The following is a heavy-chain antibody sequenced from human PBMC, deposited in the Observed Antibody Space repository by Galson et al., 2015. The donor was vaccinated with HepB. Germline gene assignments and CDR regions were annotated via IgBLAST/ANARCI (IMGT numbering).Heavy chain of an antibody. D-gene: IGHD6-19*01. CDR1: GFTFSSYS. Sequence: SLRLSCAASGFTFSSYSMNWVRQAPGKGLEWVSSISSSGTYIYYADSVRGRFTISRDKAKNSLYLQMNSLRAEDTAVYYCARDPDSSGWYGPGGYWGQGTLVTVSS. V-gene: IGHV3-21*01. CDR2: ISSSGTYI. CDR3: ARDPDSSGWYGPGGY. J-gene: IGHJ4*02.